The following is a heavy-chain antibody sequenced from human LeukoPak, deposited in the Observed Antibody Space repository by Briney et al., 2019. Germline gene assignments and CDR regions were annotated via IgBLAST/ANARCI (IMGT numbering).Heavy chain of an antibody. CDR3: AKVPVKPEGCDGDS. CDR1: GFTFSSYS. J-gene: IGHJ4*02. Sequence: GGSLRLSCAASGFTFSSYSMNWVRQAPGKGLEWVSSISSSSSYIYYADSVKGRFTISRDNSKNTLYLQMNSLRAEATAVYYWAKVPVKPEGCDGDSGGRGALVTVPS. V-gene: IGHV3-21*04. D-gene: IGHD1-14*01. CDR2: ISSSSSYI.